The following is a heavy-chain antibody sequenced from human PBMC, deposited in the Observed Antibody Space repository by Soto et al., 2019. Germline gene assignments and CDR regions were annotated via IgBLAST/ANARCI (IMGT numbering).Heavy chain of an antibody. CDR3: ARESNEAFDI. Sequence: WTWIRQPPGKGLEWIAYISYSGTTKYNPSVRGRVTISVVTSTNQVSLTMTSVTAADTAVYYCARESNEAFDIWGQGAMVTVSS. J-gene: IGHJ3*02. CDR2: ISYSGTT. V-gene: IGHV4-59*01.